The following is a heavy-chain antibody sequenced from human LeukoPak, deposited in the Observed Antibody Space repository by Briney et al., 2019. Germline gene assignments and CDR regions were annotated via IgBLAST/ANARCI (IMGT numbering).Heavy chain of an antibody. J-gene: IGHJ4*02. CDR3: ARELYGRFEH. CDR1: GYTFTTYG. V-gene: IGHV1-18*01. CDR2: INPYNGNT. Sequence: ASVKVSCKASGYTFTTYGISWVRQAPGQRLECMGWINPYNGNTNYAQKLQGRVTMTTDISTSTAYMELRSLRSDDTAVYYCARELYGRFEHWGQGTLVTVSS. D-gene: IGHD2-2*02.